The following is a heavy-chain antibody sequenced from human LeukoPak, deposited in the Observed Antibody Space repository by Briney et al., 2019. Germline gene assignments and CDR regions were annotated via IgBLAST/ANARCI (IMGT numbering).Heavy chain of an antibody. CDR3: AKKLAFFSNYDY. J-gene: IGHJ4*02. V-gene: IGHV3-23*01. CDR1: RFTFSSYA. D-gene: IGHD4-11*01. Sequence: GGSLRLSCTASRFTFSSYAMSWVRQAPGKGLEWVSTISGSGGSTYYADSVKGRFTISRDNSKNTLYLQINSLRAEDTAVYYCAKKLAFFSNYDYWGQGTLVTVSS. CDR2: ISGSGGST.